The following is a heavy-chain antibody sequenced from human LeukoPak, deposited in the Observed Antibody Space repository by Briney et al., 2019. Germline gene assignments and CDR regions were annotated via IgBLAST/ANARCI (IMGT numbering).Heavy chain of an antibody. CDR3: ARAYYDSSGYYSEGGY. J-gene: IGHJ4*02. V-gene: IGHV1-2*02. D-gene: IGHD3-22*01. CDR1: GYTFTGYY. Sequence: ASVKVSCKASGYTFTGYYMHWVRQAPGQGLEWMGWINPNSGGTNYAQKFQGRVTMTRDTSISTAYMELSRLRSDDTAVYYCARAYYDSSGYYSEGGYWGQGTLVTVSS. CDR2: INPNSGGT.